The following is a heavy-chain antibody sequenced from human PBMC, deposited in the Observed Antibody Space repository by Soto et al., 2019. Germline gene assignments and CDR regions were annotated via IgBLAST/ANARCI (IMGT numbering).Heavy chain of an antibody. CDR2: IYYSGST. CDR3: ARAVLPATAPFDY. D-gene: IGHD2-2*01. V-gene: IGHV4-59*01. J-gene: IGHJ4*02. CDR1: GVSISNYY. Sequence: PSETLSLTCIVSGVSISNYYWSWIRQPPGKGLEWIGYIYYSGSTNYNPSLQSRVTISVDTSKNQFSLKLSSVTAADTAVYYCARAVLPATAPFDYWGQGTLVTVSS.